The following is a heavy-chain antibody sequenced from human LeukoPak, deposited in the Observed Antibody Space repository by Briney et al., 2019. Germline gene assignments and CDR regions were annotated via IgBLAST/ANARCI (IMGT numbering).Heavy chain of an antibody. CDR3: VAEDTY. CDR2: IYSGGGT. J-gene: IGHJ4*02. D-gene: IGHD5-18*01. CDR1: GLSVTNTY. V-gene: IGHV3-53*01. Sequence: GGSLRLSCAASGLSVTNTYMTWVRQAPGKGLEWVSVIYSGGGTNYADSLKGRFSISRDNSKNTLYLQMNSLRVEDTAVYYCVAEDTYWGQGTLVTVSP.